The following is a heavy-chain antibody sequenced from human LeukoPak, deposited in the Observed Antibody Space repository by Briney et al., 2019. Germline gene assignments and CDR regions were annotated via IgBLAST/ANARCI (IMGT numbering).Heavy chain of an antibody. CDR1: GFSFSDFG. Sequence: GRSLRLSCAASGFSFSDFGMHWVRQAPGKGLEWVAVISYDGSNKYYADSVKGRFTISRDNSKNTLYLQMNSLRAEDTAVYYCAREEGLLSKDTAMVTDDAFDIWGQGTMVTVSS. CDR2: ISYDGSNK. D-gene: IGHD5-18*01. CDR3: AREEGLLSKDTAMVTDDAFDI. J-gene: IGHJ3*02. V-gene: IGHV3-30*19.